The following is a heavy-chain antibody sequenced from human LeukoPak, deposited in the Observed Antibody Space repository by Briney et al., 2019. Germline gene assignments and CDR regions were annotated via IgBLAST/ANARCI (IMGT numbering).Heavy chain of an antibody. D-gene: IGHD2-15*01. J-gene: IGHJ3*02. V-gene: IGHV1-18*01. CDR3: ARIYDDCSGGSCYFSAFDI. Sequence: GASVKVSCKASGYTFTSYGISWVRQAPGQGLEWMGWISAYNGNTNYAQKLQGRVTMTTDTSTSTAYMELRSLRSDDTAVYYCARIYDDCSGGSCYFSAFDIWGQGTMVTVSS. CDR1: GYTFTSYG. CDR2: ISAYNGNT.